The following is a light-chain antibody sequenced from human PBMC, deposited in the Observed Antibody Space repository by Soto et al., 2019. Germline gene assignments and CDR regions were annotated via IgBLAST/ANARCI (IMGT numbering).Light chain of an antibody. V-gene: IGLV3-21*04. Sequence: SYELTQPPSVSVAPGEKASITCEENNIGTKSVHWYQQKPGQAPVLLMSYDSDRPSGIPERFAGSNFGSTATLNISRVEDGDEADYYCQVWDGDSXXVVFGGGT. CDR2: YDS. J-gene: IGLJ2*01. CDR3: QVWDGDSXXVV. CDR1: NIGTKS.